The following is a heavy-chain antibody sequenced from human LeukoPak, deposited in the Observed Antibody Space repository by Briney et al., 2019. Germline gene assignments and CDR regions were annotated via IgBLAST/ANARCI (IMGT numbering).Heavy chain of an antibody. D-gene: IGHD5-12*01. CDR3: AIRTATIQPDY. V-gene: IGHV1-8*01. Sequence: GASVTVSCKASGYTFASYDINWVRQAAGKGLEWMGWMNPNSGNTGYAQKFQGRVTMTRNTSISTAYMELSSLRSEDTAVYYCAIRTATIQPDYWGQGTLVTVSS. J-gene: IGHJ4*02. CDR2: MNPNSGNT. CDR1: GYTFASYD.